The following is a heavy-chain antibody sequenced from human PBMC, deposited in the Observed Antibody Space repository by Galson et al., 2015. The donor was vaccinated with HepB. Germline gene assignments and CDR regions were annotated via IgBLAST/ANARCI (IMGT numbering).Heavy chain of an antibody. CDR1: GYTFTSYY. J-gene: IGHJ6*02. CDR2: INPSGGST. D-gene: IGHD3-10*01. Sequence: SVKVSCKASGYTFTSYYMHWVRQAPGQGLEWMGIINPSGGSTSYAQKFQGRVTMTRDTSTSTVYMELSSLRSEDTAVYYCARDASLNKKYYVGSGHTYGVYYGMDVWGQGTTVTVSS. V-gene: IGHV1-46*01. CDR3: ARDASLNKKYYVGSGHTYGVYYGMDV.